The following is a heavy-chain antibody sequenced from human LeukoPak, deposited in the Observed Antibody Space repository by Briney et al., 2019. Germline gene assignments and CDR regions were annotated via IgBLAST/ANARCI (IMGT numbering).Heavy chain of an antibody. J-gene: IGHJ1*01. V-gene: IGHV1-2*02. CDR3: AKEVHRVSQN. CDR2: INPNTGGA. D-gene: IGHD1-1*01. CDR1: GYIFTGYY. Sequence: ASVKVSCKASGYIFTGYYMHWVRQAPGQGLEWMGWINPNTGGANYAQKFQGRVTMTWDTSISTAYMELSGLTSDDTGMYYCAKEVHRVSQNWGQGTLVTVSS.